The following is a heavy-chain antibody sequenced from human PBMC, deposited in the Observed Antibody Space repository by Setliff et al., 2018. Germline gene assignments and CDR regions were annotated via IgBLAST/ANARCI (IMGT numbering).Heavy chain of an antibody. D-gene: IGHD3-3*01. Sequence: PGESLKISCKGSGYSFTSYWIGWVRQMPGKGLEWMGIIYPGDSDTRYSPSFQGQVTISADKSISTAYLQWSSLKASDTAMYYCAGSRSNFWSGYFNWFDPWGQGTLVTVSS. CDR1: GYSFTSYW. CDR3: AGSRSNFWSGYFNWFDP. CDR2: IYPGDSDT. V-gene: IGHV5-51*01. J-gene: IGHJ5*02.